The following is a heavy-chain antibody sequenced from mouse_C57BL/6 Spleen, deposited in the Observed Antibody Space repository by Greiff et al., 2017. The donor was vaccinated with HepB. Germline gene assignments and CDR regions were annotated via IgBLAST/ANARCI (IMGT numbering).Heavy chain of an antibody. CDR1: GYTFTGYW. J-gene: IGHJ4*01. CDR2: FLPGSGSI. Sequence: VQLQQSGAELMKPGASVKLSCKATGYTFTGYWIEWVKQRPGHGLEWIGEFLPGSGSINYNEKFKGKATFTADTSSNTAYMQLSSLTTEDSAIYYCARRGNWEEYYYAMDYWGQGTSVTVSS. V-gene: IGHV1-9*01. D-gene: IGHD4-1*02. CDR3: ARRGNWEEYYYAMDY.